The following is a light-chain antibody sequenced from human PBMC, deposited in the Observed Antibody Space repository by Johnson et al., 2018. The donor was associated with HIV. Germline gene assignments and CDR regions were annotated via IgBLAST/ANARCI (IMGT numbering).Light chain of an antibody. V-gene: IGLV1-51*02. CDR2: ENN. CDR3: GTWDSSLSAFYV. J-gene: IGLJ1*01. Sequence: QSVLTQPPSVSAAPGQKVTISCSGSSSNIGNNYVSWYQQLPGTAPKLLIYENNKRPSGIPDRFSGSKSGTSATLGITGIQTGDEADYYRGTWDSSLSAFYVFGTGTKVTVL. CDR1: SSNIGNNY.